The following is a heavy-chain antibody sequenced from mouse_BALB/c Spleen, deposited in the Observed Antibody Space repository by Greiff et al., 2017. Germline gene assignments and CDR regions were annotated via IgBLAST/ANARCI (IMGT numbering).Heavy chain of an antibody. V-gene: IGHV5-17*02. J-gene: IGHJ3*01. CDR3: ARSYYYGSSSWFAY. D-gene: IGHD1-1*01. CDR1: GFTFSSFG. CDR2: ISSGSSTI. Sequence: DVKLVESGGGLVQPGGSRKLSCAASGFTFSSFGMHWVRQAPEKGLEWVAYISSGSSTIYYADTVKGRFTISRDNPKNTLFLQMTSLRSEDTAMYYCARSYYYGSSSWFAYWGQGTLVTVAA.